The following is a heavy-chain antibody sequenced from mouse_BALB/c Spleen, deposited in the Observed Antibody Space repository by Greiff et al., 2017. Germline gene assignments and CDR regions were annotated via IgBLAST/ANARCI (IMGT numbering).Heavy chain of an antibody. J-gene: IGHJ4*01. D-gene: IGHD2-1*01. V-gene: IGHV3-8*02. CDR2: ISYSGST. CDR1: GDSITSGY. Sequence: EVKLMESGPSLVKPSQTLSLTCSVTGDSITSGYWNWIRKFPGNKLEYMGYISYSGSTYYNPSLKSRISITRDTSKNQYYLQLNSVTTEDTATYYCARYYGNLGYYAMDYWGQGTSVTVSS. CDR3: ARYYGNLGYYAMDY.